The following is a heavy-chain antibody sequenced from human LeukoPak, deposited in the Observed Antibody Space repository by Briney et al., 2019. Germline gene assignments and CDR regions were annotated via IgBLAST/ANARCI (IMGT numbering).Heavy chain of an antibody. V-gene: IGHV3-30-3*01. CDR2: ISYDGSNK. CDR1: GFTFSSYA. CDR3: ARGYCTGTSCYQRNWFDP. Sequence: GGSLRLSCAASGFTFSSYAMHWVRRAPGKGLEWVAVISYDGSNKYYADSVKGRFTISRDNSKNTLYLQMNSLRAEDTAVYYCARGYCTGTSCYQRNWFDPWGQGSLVTVSS. J-gene: IGHJ5*02. D-gene: IGHD2-2*01.